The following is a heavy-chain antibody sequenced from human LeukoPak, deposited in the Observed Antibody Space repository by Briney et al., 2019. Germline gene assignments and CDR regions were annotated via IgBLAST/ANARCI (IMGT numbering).Heavy chain of an antibody. V-gene: IGHV4-31*03. CDR1: GGSFSSGGYY. Sequence: PSETLSLTCTVSGGSFSSGGYYWSWIRQHPGTGLEWIGYIYYSGSTYYNPSLRSRVTISLDTSKNQFSLKLSSVTAADTAVYYCARDWSNYFDYWGQGTLVTVSS. CDR3: ARDWSNYFDY. CDR2: IYYSGST. J-gene: IGHJ4*02.